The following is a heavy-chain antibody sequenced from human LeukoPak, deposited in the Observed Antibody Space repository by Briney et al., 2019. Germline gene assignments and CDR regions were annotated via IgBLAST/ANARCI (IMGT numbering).Heavy chain of an antibody. Sequence: ASVKVSCKVSGYTLTELSMHWVRQAPGKGLEWMGGFDPEDGETIYAQKFQGRVTMTTDTSSSTVYMDLRSLRSDDTAVYYCARGSFWSGCDNWGQGTLVTVSS. CDR1: GYTLTELS. J-gene: IGHJ4*02. D-gene: IGHD3-3*01. V-gene: IGHV1-24*01. CDR3: ARGSFWSGCDN. CDR2: FDPEDGET.